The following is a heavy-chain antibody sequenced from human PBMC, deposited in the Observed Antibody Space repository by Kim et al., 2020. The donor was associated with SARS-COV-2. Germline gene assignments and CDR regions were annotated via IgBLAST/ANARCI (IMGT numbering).Heavy chain of an antibody. CDR2: INAGNGNT. J-gene: IGHJ2*01. CDR3: ARAGGPNYYGSGSYYIPPNWYLDL. V-gene: IGHV1-3*01. CDR1: GYTFTSYA. Sequence: ASVKVSCKASGYTFTSYAMHWVRQAPGQRLEWMGWINAGNGNTKYSQKFQGRVTITRDTSASTAYMELSSLRSEDTAVYYCARAGGPNYYGSGSYYIPPNWYLDLWGRGTLVTVSS. D-gene: IGHD3-10*01.